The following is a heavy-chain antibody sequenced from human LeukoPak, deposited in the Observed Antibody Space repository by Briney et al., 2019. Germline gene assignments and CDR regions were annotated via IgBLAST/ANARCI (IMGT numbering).Heavy chain of an antibody. J-gene: IGHJ4*02. CDR2: FDPEDGET. CDR1: GYTLTELS. V-gene: IGHV1-24*01. D-gene: IGHD3-10*01. CDR3: ATFKGSGSYYNVPYTDY. Sequence: ASVKVSCKVSGYTLTELSMHWVRQAPGKGLEWMGGFDPEDGETIYAQKSQGRVTMTEDTSTDTAYMELSSLRSEDTAVYYCATFKGSGSYYNVPYTDYWGQGTLVTVSS.